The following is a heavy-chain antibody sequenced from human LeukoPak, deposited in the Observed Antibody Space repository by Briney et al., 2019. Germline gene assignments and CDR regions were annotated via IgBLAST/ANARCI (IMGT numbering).Heavy chain of an antibody. CDR1: GFTFSDYY. V-gene: IGHV3-11*01. Sequence: GGSLRLSCAASGFTFSDYYMSWIRQAPGKGLEWVSYISSSGSTIYYADSVKGRFTISRDNAKNSLYLQMNSLRAEDMAVYYCATLPTGPYYYYGMDVWGQGTTVTVSS. J-gene: IGHJ6*02. CDR2: ISSSGSTI. CDR3: ATLPTGPYYYYGMDV.